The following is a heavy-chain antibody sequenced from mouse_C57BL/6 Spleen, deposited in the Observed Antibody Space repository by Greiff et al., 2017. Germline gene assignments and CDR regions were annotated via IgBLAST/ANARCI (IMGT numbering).Heavy chain of an antibody. D-gene: IGHD2-5*01. CDR2: ISGGGGNT. CDR1: GFTFSSYT. J-gene: IGHJ4*01. V-gene: IGHV5-9*01. Sequence: DVMLVESGGGLVKPGGSLKLSCAASGFTFSSYTMSWVRQTPEKRLEWVATISGGGGNTYYPASVKGRFTISRDNAKNTLYLQMSSLRSEDTALDYCARQYSNYDARDYWGQGTSVTVAS. CDR3: ARQYSNYDARDY.